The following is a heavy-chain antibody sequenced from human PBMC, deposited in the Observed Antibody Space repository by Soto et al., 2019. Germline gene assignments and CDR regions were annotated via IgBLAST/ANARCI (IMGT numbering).Heavy chain of an antibody. D-gene: IGHD2-2*01. Sequence: QVQLVQSGAEVKKPGASVKVSCKASGYTFTSYGISWVRQAPGQGLERMGWISAYNGNTNYAQELQGRVTMTTDTPTSTAYMERRGLRSDGTAVYYCARDLSDIVVVPAAEPFDYWGQGTLVTVSS. V-gene: IGHV1-18*01. CDR1: GYTFTSYG. J-gene: IGHJ4*02. CDR3: ARDLSDIVVVPAAEPFDY. CDR2: ISAYNGNT.